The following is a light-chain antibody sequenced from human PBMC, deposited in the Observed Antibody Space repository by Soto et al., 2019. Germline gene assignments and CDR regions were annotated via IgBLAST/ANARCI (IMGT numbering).Light chain of an antibody. V-gene: IGLV2-14*03. CDR3: VSYTCSTTYV. Sequence: QSSITQHASGSDSPGQSITISCTGTSSDVGGSNFVSWYQQHPGKPPKLIIYAVANRPSGVSNRFSGSKSGSTASLIISRLQTEDEADYYCVSYTCSTTYVFGTGT. J-gene: IGLJ1*01. CDR1: SSDVGGSNF. CDR2: AVA.